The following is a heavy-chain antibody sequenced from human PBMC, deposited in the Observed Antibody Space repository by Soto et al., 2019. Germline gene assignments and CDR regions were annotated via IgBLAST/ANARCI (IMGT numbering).Heavy chain of an antibody. CDR3: ARRSYGYSGYGQFDY. CDR1: GGSISSYY. V-gene: IGHV4-59*01. D-gene: IGHD5-12*01. CDR2: IYYSGST. Sequence: PSETLSLTCTVSGGSISSYYWSWIRQPPGKGLEWIGYIYYSGSTNYNPSLKSRVTISVDTSKNQFSLKLSSVTAADTAVYYCARRSYGYSGYGQFDYWGQGTLVTVSS. J-gene: IGHJ4*02.